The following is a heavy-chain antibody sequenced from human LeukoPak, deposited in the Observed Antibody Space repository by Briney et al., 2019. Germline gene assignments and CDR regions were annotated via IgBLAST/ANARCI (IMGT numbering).Heavy chain of an antibody. CDR1: GGSISSSSYY. CDR3: ARRRKSGYFDY. Sequence: SETLSLTCTVSGGSISSSSYYWGGIRQPPGKGLEWIGSIYYSGSTYYNPSLKSRVTISVDTSKNQFSLKLSSATAADTAVYYCARRRKSGYFDYWGQGTLVTVSS. D-gene: IGHD1-1*01. CDR2: IYYSGST. V-gene: IGHV4-39*01. J-gene: IGHJ4*02.